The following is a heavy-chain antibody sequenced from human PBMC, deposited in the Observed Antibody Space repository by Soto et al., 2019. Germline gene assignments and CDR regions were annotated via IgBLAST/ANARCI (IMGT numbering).Heavy chain of an antibody. CDR3: ARDDGYYLLYDY. J-gene: IGHJ4*02. CDR2: IYYTGST. V-gene: IGHV4-30-4*01. CDR1: GGSISSGDYF. Sequence: QVRLQESGPGQVKPSQTLSLTCTVSGGSISSGDYFWSWVRQPPGKGLEWIGYIYYTGSTSYNPSLKSRITMSVDTSKNQFSLKLTSVTAADTAVYFCARDDGYYLLYDYCGQGSLVTVSS. D-gene: IGHD3-3*01.